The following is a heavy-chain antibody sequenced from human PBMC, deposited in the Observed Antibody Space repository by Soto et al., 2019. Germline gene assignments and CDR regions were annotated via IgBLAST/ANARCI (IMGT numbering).Heavy chain of an antibody. D-gene: IGHD1-20*01. CDR3: AKDAVPYNGKWDWFDP. CDR2: IGGVGTDR. V-gene: IGHV3-23*01. CDR1: GFTFSDYA. Sequence: DVQLLESGGGLVQPGGSLRLSCAASGFTFSDYAMTWVRQAPGKGPEWVSSIGGVGTDRYYADSVKGRFTISRDNSKNSLFLQMSSLRSDDTAVYYGAKDAVPYNGKWDWFDPWGQGTLVTVAS. J-gene: IGHJ5*02.